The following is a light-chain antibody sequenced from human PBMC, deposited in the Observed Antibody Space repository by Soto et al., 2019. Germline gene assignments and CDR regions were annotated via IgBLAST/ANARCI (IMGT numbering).Light chain of an antibody. CDR1: SSDVGGYNF. V-gene: IGLV2-8*01. CDR2: EVN. Sequence: QSALTQPASVSGSPGQSITISCTGTSSDVGGYNFVSWYQQHPGKAPKLIIFEVNKRPSGVPDRFSGSKSGNTASLTVSGLQAEDEADYHCSSYAGSTNFYVFGTGTKLTVL. CDR3: SSYAGSTNFYV. J-gene: IGLJ1*01.